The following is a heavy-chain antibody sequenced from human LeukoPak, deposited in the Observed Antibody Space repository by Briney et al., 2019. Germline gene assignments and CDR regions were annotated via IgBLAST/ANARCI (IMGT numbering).Heavy chain of an antibody. V-gene: IGHV1-2*06. J-gene: IGHJ4*02. D-gene: IGHD3-10*01. CDR1: GYTFTGYY. Sequence: ASVKVSCKASGYTFTGYYMHWVRQAPGQGLEWMGRINPNSGGTNYAQKFQGRVTMTRDTSISTAYMELSRLRSDDTAVHYCASSGRFGELLGGPPPDYWGQGTLVTVSS. CDR2: INPNSGGT. CDR3: ASSGRFGELLGGPPPDY.